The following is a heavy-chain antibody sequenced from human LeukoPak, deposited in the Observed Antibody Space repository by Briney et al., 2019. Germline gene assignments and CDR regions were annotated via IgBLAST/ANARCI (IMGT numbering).Heavy chain of an antibody. J-gene: IGHJ6*03. V-gene: IGHV1-8*03. CDR2: MNPNSGNT. CDR3: ARGGVVVPAATARDYYYYYYMDV. CDR1: GYTFTSYD. Sequence: GASVKVSCKASGYTFTSYDINWVRQATGQGLEWMGWMNPNSGNTGYAQKFQGRVTITRNTSISTAYMELSSLRSEDTAVYYCARGGVVVPAATARDYYYYYYMDVWGKGTTVTVSS. D-gene: IGHD2-2*01.